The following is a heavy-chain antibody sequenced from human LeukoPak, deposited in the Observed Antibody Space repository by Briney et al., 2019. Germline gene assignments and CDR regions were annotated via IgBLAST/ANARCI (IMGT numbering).Heavy chain of an antibody. V-gene: IGHV1-18*01. CDR3: ARSDSGWYYFDY. D-gene: IGHD6-19*01. J-gene: IGHJ4*02. Sequence: GASVKVSCKASGYTFTSYGMSWVRQAPGQGLEWMGWISAYNGNTNYAQKLQGRVTVTTDTSTSTAYMELRSLRSDDTAVYYCARSDSGWYYFDYWGQGTMVTVSS. CDR1: GYTFTSYG. CDR2: ISAYNGNT.